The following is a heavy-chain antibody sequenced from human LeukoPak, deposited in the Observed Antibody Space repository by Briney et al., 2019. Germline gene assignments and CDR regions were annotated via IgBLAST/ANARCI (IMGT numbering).Heavy chain of an antibody. V-gene: IGHV1-69*04. Sequence: SVKVSCKASGGTFSSYAISWVRQAPGQGLEGMGRIIPIFGIANYAQKFQGRVTITADKSTSTAYMELSSLRSEDTAVCYCARLSQSGNWNYYGMDVWGQGTTVTVSS. D-gene: IGHD1-1*01. J-gene: IGHJ6*02. CDR3: ARLSQSGNWNYYGMDV. CDR1: GGTFSSYA. CDR2: IIPIFGIA.